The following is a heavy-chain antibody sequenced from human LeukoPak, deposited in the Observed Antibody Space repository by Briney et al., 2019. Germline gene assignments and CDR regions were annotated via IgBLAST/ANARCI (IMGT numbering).Heavy chain of an antibody. CDR2: IIPLFGIA. V-gene: IGHV1-69*04. Sequence: SVKVSCRASGGTFSSSAISWVRQAPGQGLEWMGRIIPLFGIANYAQKFRGRVTITADKSTSTAYMELSSLRSEDTAVYYCARVEGLGATTVGFDYWGQGTLVTVSS. CDR3: ARVEGLGATTVGFDY. J-gene: IGHJ4*02. CDR1: GGTFSSSA. D-gene: IGHD1-26*01.